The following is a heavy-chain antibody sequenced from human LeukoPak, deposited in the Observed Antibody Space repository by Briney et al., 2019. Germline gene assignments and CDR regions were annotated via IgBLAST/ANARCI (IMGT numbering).Heavy chain of an antibody. Sequence: GRSLRLSCAASGFTFSSYGMHWVRQAPGKGLEWVAVIWYDGSNKYYADSVKGRFTISRDNSKNTLYLQMNSLRAEDTAVYYCAKDYCSSTPCYFPSLQSASYSDYWGQGTLVTVSS. CDR3: AKDYCSSTPCYFPSLQSASYSDY. CDR1: GFTFSSYG. V-gene: IGHV3-33*06. D-gene: IGHD2-2*01. CDR2: IWYDGSNK. J-gene: IGHJ4*02.